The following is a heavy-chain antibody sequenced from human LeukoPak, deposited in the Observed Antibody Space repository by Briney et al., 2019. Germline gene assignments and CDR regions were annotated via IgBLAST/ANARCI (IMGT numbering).Heavy chain of an antibody. Sequence: PSETLSLTCTVSGGSISSGDYYWSWIRQPSGKGLEWIGYIYYSGSTYYNPSLKSRVTISVDTSKNQFSLKLSSVTAAGTAVYYCARQSSTQTYYYDSSPYYFDYWGQGTLVTVSS. J-gene: IGHJ4*02. CDR3: ARQSSTQTYYYDSSPYYFDY. CDR2: IYYSGST. V-gene: IGHV4-30-4*01. D-gene: IGHD3-22*01. CDR1: GGSISSGDYY.